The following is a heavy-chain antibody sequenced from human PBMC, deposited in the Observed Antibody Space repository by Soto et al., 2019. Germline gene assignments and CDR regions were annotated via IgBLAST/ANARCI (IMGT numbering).Heavy chain of an antibody. CDR2: ISFNGKNE. J-gene: IGHJ6*02. Sequence: QAQLVESGGGAVQPGRSLRLSCVASGFTFRNHGMHWVRQAPGKGLEWVAVISFNGKNEPYADSVKGRFTISRDNSKNTVFLQMNSLPPEDTAVYYCAKDRNYIAIVEMATTGMDVWGQGTTVTVSS. CDR3: AKDRNYIAIVEMATTGMDV. CDR1: GFTFRNHG. V-gene: IGHV3-30*18. D-gene: IGHD1-1*01.